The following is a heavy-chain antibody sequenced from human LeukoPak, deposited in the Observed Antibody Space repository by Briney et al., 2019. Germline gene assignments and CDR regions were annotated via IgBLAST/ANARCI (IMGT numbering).Heavy chain of an antibody. CDR3: GRIRGYDFWSRGAFDI. Sequence: GESLKISCKGSGHSFSMYWTGWVRQVPGKGLEWMGIIYPGDSQTAYSPSFQGQVTISADKSINTAYLQWRSLEASDTAMYYCGRIRGYDFWSRGAFDIWGQGTMVTVSS. V-gene: IGHV5-51*01. CDR1: GHSFSMYW. D-gene: IGHD3-3*01. J-gene: IGHJ3*02. CDR2: IYPGDSQT.